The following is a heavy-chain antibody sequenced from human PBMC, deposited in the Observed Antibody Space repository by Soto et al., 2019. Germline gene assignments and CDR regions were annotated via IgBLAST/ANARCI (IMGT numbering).Heavy chain of an antibody. Sequence: ASVKVSCKASGYIFTSYDINWVRQATGQGLEWMGWMNPNSGNTGYAQKFQGRVTMTRNTSISTAYMELSSLRSEDTAVYYCARRGYSSSWYYYYYYGMDVWGQGTTVTVSS. CDR1: GYIFTSYD. J-gene: IGHJ6*02. CDR2: MNPNSGNT. D-gene: IGHD6-13*01. CDR3: ARRGYSSSWYYYYYYGMDV. V-gene: IGHV1-8*01.